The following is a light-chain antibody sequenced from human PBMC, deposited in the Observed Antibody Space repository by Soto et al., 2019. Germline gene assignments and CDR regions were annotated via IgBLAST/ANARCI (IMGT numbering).Light chain of an antibody. CDR2: GTS. Sequence: EIVLTQSPGTLSVSPGERATLSCRASQTISSNNLAWYQQKPGQAPSLLIYGTSSRATGIPDRFSGSGSGTDITLTSSRLEPEDAAIYYCQQYGSWTFGQGTKVEI. V-gene: IGKV3-20*01. J-gene: IGKJ1*01. CDR1: QTISSNN. CDR3: QQYGSWT.